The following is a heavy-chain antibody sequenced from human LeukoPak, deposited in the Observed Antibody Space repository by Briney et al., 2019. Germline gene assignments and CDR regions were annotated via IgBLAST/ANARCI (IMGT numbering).Heavy chain of an antibody. CDR3: AKGTHNSGSYRSGAFDI. D-gene: IGHD1-26*01. CDR2: ISGSGGST. Sequence: GGSLRLSCAASGFTFSSYAMSWVRQAPGKGLGWVSAISGSGGSTYYADSVKGRFTISRDNSKNTLYLQMNSLRAEDTAVYYCAKGTHNSGSYRSGAFDIWGQGTMVTVSS. CDR1: GFTFSSYA. J-gene: IGHJ3*02. V-gene: IGHV3-23*01.